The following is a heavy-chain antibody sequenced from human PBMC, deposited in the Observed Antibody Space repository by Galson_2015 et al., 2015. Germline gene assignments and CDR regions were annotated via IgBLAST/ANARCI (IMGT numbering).Heavy chain of an antibody. J-gene: IGHJ4*02. Sequence: SLRLSCAASGFTFSDYYMSWLRQAPGKGLEWVSYISSSGSTIYYADSVKGRFTISRDNAKNSLYLQMNSLRAEDTAVYYCARDRTAGYSSGGYGYWGQGTLVTVSS. D-gene: IGHD6-19*01. CDR2: ISSSGSTI. V-gene: IGHV3-11*01. CDR3: ARDRTAGYSSGGYGY. CDR1: GFTFSDYY.